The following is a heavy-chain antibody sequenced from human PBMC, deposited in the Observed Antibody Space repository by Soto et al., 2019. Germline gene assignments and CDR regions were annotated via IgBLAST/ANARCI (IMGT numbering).Heavy chain of an antibody. J-gene: IGHJ6*02. CDR2: IDWDDDK. CDR3: ARSGAARRGYYYYGMDV. Sequence: CGPTLVNPTQTLTLTCTFSGFSLSTSGMCVSWIRQPPGKALEWLALIDWDDDKYYSTSLKTRLTISKDTSKNQVVLTMTNMDPVDTATYYCARSGAARRGYYYYGMDVWGQGTTVTAP. V-gene: IGHV2-70*01. CDR1: GFSLSTSGMC. D-gene: IGHD6-6*01.